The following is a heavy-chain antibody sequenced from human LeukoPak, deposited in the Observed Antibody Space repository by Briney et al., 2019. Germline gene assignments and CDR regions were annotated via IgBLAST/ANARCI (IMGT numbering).Heavy chain of an antibody. CDR3: AREYCSSTSCYYFDY. D-gene: IGHD2-2*01. V-gene: IGHV3-7*01. CDR2: IKQDGSEK. J-gene: IGHJ4*02. CDR1: GFTFSSYR. Sequence: PGGSLRLSCAASGFTFSSYRMSWVRQAPGKGLEWVANIKQDGSEKYYVDSVKGRFTISRDNAKNSLYLQMNSLRAEDTAVYYCAREYCSSTSCYYFDYWGQVTLVTVSS.